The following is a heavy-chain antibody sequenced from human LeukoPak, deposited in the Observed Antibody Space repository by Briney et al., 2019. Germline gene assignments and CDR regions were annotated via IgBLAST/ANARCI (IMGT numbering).Heavy chain of an antibody. Sequence: SGPTLVKPTQTLTLTCTFSGFSLSTSGVGVGWIRQPPGKALEWLALIYWDDDKRYSPSLKRRLTITKDTSKNQVVLTMTNMDPVDTATYYCAHSRLMTTVTRNWFDPWGQGTLVTVSS. CDR1: GFSLSTSGVG. CDR3: AHSRLMTTVTRNWFDP. D-gene: IGHD4-17*01. J-gene: IGHJ5*02. V-gene: IGHV2-5*02. CDR2: IYWDDDK.